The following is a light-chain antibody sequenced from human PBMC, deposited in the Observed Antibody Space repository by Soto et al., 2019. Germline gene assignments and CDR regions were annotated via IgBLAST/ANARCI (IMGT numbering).Light chain of an antibody. V-gene: IGKV3-15*01. CDR3: QQSYSPPFT. J-gene: IGKJ3*01. CDR2: AAS. Sequence: EIVLTQSPATLSVSPGERATLFCRASQGISTLLAWYQQKPGQAPRLLIYAASTRAAGIPARFSGSGSGTDFTLTISSLQSEDFATYYCQQSYSPPFTFGPGTTVDIK. CDR1: QGISTL.